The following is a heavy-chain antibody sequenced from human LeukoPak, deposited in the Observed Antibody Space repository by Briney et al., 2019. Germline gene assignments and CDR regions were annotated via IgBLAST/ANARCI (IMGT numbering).Heavy chain of an antibody. CDR1: GGSISSGGYY. V-gene: IGHV4-31*03. Sequence: SQTLSLTCTVSGGSISSGGYYWSWIRRHPGKGLEWIGYIYYSGSTYYNPSLKSRVTISVDTSKNQFSLKLSSVTAADTAVYYCARLRERPYYFDYWGQGTLVTVSS. CDR3: ARLRERPYYFDY. J-gene: IGHJ4*02. CDR2: IYYSGST. D-gene: IGHD1-1*01.